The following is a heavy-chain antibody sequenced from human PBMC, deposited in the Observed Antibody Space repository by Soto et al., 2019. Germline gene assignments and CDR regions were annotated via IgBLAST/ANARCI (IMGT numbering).Heavy chain of an antibody. Sequence: PSETLSLTCTVSGGSISSGGYYWSWIRQHPGKGLEWIGYFYYSGSTFYNPSLKSRLTISLDTSKNHLSLKLRSVTAADTAVYYCARDASSSRHYFDYWGQGIPVTVS. CDR3: ARDASSSRHYFDY. V-gene: IGHV4-31*03. D-gene: IGHD6-13*01. CDR1: GGSISSGGYY. J-gene: IGHJ4*02. CDR2: FYYSGST.